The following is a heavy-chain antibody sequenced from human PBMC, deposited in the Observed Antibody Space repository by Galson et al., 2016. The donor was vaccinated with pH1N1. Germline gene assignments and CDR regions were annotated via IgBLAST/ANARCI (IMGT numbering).Heavy chain of an antibody. CDR1: GGSISSSIYY. CDR3: ARDRVSLTGMFDY. J-gene: IGHJ4*02. Sequence: TLSLTCTVSGGSISSSIYYWNWLRQPAGKGLEWIGRLYTSGTTPYNPSLESRVSISVDTSKNQSSLRLSSVTAADTAVYFCARDRVSLTGMFDYWGQGALVTVSS. V-gene: IGHV4-61*02. CDR2: LYTSGTT. D-gene: IGHD3-10*01.